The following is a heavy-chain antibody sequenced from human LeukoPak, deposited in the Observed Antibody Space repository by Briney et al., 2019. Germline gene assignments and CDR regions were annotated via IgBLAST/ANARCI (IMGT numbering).Heavy chain of an antibody. V-gene: IGHV3-53*04. CDR2: IYSGGTT. J-gene: IGHJ4*02. CDR1: GFTFSDHY. Sequence: GGSLRLSCAAFGFTFSDHYMDWVRQAPGKGLEWVSTIYSGGTTYYADSVMGRFTISRHNSRNTLYLQMNSLRAEDTAVYYCARVDTVMAYYFDLWGQGTLVTVSS. D-gene: IGHD5-18*01. CDR3: ARVDTVMAYYFDL.